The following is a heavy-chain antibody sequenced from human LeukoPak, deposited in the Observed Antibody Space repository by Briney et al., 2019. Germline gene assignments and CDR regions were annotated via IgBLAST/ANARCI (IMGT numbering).Heavy chain of an antibody. CDR3: ARDSVSSWDMDV. D-gene: IGHD6-13*01. CDR1: GFPFSDYS. CDR2: IGISSGNT. V-gene: IGHV3-48*04. J-gene: IGHJ6*02. Sequence: PGGSLRLFCTASGFPFSDYSMNWVRQAPGKGLEWISYIGISSGNTKYADSVKGRFTISADNARNSLYLQMNSLRPEDTAVYFCARDSVSSWDMDVWGQGTTVTVSS.